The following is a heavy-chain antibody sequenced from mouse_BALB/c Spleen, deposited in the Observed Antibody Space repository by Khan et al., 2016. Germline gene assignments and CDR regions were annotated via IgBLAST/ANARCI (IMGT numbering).Heavy chain of an antibody. D-gene: IGHD2-4*01. J-gene: IGHJ3*01. V-gene: IGHV3-2*02. CDR3: ARSMITTGFAY. CDR1: GYSITSDYA. CDR2: ISYIGST. Sequence: EVQLQESGPGLVKPSQSLSLTCTVTGYSITSDYAWNWIRQFPGNKLEWMGYISYIGSTSYNPSLKGQISITRDTSKNQYFLQLNSGTTEDTAAYYCARSMITTGFAYWGQGTLVTVSA.